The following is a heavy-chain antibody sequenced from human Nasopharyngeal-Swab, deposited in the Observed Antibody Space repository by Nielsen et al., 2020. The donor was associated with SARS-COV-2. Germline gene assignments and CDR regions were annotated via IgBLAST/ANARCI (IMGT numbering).Heavy chain of an antibody. CDR3: ARVGKVAVAAARGYYYYSMDV. J-gene: IGHJ6*02. D-gene: IGHD6-19*01. CDR1: GFTFSSYW. Sequence: GESLKISCAASGFTFSSYWMSWVRQAPGKGLEWVANIKQDGSEKYYVDSVKGRFTISRDNAKNSLYLQMNSLRAEDTAVYYCARVGKVAVAAARGYYYYSMDVWGQGTTVTVSS. CDR2: IKQDGSEK. V-gene: IGHV3-7*01.